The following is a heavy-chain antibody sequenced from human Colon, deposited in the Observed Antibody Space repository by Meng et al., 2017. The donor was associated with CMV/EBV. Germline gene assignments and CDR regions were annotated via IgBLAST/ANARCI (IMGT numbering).Heavy chain of an antibody. D-gene: IGHD3-22*01. CDR1: GFTFSSYW. CDR2: INQDGSGK. J-gene: IGHJ3*02. V-gene: IGHV3-7*03. Sequence: GGSLRLSCAASGFTFSSYWMSWVRHSPGRGLEWMANINQDGSGKHHVDSVKGRFTISRDNAKNSLYLQMNSLGEEDTAVYFCARGPYDRRGYGAFDIWGQGTMVTVSS. CDR3: ARGPYDRRGYGAFDI.